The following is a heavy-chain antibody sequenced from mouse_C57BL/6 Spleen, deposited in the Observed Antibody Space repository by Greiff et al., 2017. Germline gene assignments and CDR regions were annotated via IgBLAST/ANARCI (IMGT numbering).Heavy chain of an antibody. CDR2: INPSNGGT. J-gene: IGHJ1*03. V-gene: IGHV1-53*01. CDR1: GYTFTSYW. CDR3: ARGEYYGSSLYWYFDV. D-gene: IGHD1-1*01. Sequence: VQLQQPGTELVKPGASVKLSCKASGYTFTSYWMHWVKQRPGQGLEWIGNINPSNGGTNYNEKFKSKATLTVDKSSSTAYMQLSSLTSEDSAVYYCARGEYYGSSLYWYFDVWGTGTTVTVSS.